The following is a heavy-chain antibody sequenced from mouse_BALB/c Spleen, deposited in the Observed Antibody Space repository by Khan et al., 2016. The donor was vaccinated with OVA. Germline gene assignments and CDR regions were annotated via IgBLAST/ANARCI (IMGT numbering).Heavy chain of an antibody. J-gene: IGHJ4*01. CDR3: ARRDDAIDY. CDR2: INPYNDGT. CDR1: GYTFTSYV. V-gene: IGHV1S136*01. Sequence: EVQLQQSGPELVKPGASVKMSCKASGYTFTSYVMHWVKQKPGQGLEWIGYINPYNDGTKYNEKFKGTATLPSDTSSSTAYIELSRLTSEDSAVYYCARRDDAIDYWGQGTSVTGAS. D-gene: IGHD3-3*01.